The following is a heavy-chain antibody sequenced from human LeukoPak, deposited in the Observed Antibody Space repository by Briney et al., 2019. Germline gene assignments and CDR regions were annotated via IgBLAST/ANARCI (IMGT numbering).Heavy chain of an antibody. V-gene: IGHV6-1*01. CDR2: TYYRSKWYN. J-gene: IGHJ3*02. D-gene: IGHD3-22*01. Sequence: SQTLSLTCALSGDSVSSNSAAWNWIRQSPSRGLERLGRTYYRSKWYNDYAVSVKSRITINPDTSKNQFSLQLNSVTPEDTAVYYCARGLVGNTYYYDSSGDDAFDIWGQGTMVTVSS. CDR1: GDSVSSNSAA. CDR3: ARGLVGNTYYYDSSGDDAFDI.